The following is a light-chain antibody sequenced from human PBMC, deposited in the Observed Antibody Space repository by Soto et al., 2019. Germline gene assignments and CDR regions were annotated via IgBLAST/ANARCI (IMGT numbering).Light chain of an antibody. CDR3: QQYKNWPPWYT. J-gene: IGKJ2*01. CDR2: GAS. V-gene: IGKV3-15*01. CDR1: QSVNIN. Sequence: EIVMTQSPATLSVSPGERATLSCRASQSVNINLAWYQQKPGQAPRLLIYGASTRATGIPDRFSGSGSGTEFTLTISSLQSEDFAVYYCQQYKNWPPWYTFGQGTKLEIK.